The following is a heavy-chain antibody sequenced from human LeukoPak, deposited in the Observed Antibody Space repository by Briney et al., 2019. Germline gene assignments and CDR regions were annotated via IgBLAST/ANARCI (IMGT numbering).Heavy chain of an antibody. CDR1: GGSISSSGYY. J-gene: IGHJ1*01. CDR2: IYHSGST. Sequence: SETLSLTCTVSGGSISSSGYYWNWIRQPPGKGLEWIGYIYHSGSTYYNPSLKSRVTISVDRSKNQFSLKLSSVTAADTAVYYCASGRSIGSGLYKRTPPAEYFQHWGQGTLVTVSS. CDR3: ASGRSIGSGLYKRTPPAEYFQH. D-gene: IGHD3-10*01. V-gene: IGHV4-30-2*01.